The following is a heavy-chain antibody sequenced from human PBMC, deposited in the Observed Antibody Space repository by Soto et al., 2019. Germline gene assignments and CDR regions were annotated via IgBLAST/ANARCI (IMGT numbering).Heavy chain of an antibody. V-gene: IGHV3-30-3*01. Sequence: GGSLRLSCAASGFTFSSYAMHWVRQAPGKGLEWVAVISYDGSNKYYADSVKGRFTIPRDNSKNTLYLQMNSLRAEDTAVYYCAREDYVNWFDPWGQGTLVTVSS. CDR3: AREDYVNWFDP. J-gene: IGHJ5*02. CDR2: ISYDGSNK. D-gene: IGHD4-17*01. CDR1: GFTFSSYA.